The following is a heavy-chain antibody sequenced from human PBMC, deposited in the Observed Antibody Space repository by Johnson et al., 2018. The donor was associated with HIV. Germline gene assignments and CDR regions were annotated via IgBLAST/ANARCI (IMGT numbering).Heavy chain of an antibody. D-gene: IGHD3-22*01. J-gene: IGHJ3*02. Sequence: EVQLVESGGGVVQPGRSLRLSCAASGFTFSSYAMHWVRQAPGKGLEWVSAISGCGGSTYYADPVKGRFPITRDNSKNTLELQMNRLRAEDTAVYYRGKDRGYYYDTGGAFDIWGQGTMVTVSS. V-gene: IGHV3-23*04. CDR1: GFTFSSYA. CDR2: ISGCGGST. CDR3: GKDRGYYYDTGGAFDI.